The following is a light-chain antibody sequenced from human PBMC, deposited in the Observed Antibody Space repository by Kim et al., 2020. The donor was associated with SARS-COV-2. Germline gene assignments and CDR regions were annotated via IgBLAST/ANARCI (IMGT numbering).Light chain of an antibody. V-gene: IGKV3-20*01. J-gene: IGKJ1*01. Sequence: EIVLTQSPGTLSLSPGERATLSCRASQSVSSSYLAWYQQKPGQAPILLIYGASSRATGIPDRFSGSGSGTDFTLTISRLEPEDFAVYYCQQLKTFGQGTKVDIK. CDR3: QQLKT. CDR2: GAS. CDR1: QSVSSSY.